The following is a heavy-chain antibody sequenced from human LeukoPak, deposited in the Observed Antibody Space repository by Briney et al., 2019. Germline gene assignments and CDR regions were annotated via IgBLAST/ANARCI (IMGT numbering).Heavy chain of an antibody. Sequence: SSETLSLTRTVSGGSISSYYWSWIRRPPGKGLEWIGYIYYSGSTNYNPSLKSRVTISVDTSKNQFSLKLSSVTAADTAVYYCARRDRLEPLDVWGQGTTVTVSS. CDR3: ARRDRLEPLDV. D-gene: IGHD1-1*01. CDR1: GGSISSYY. J-gene: IGHJ6*02. V-gene: IGHV4-59*08. CDR2: IYYSGST.